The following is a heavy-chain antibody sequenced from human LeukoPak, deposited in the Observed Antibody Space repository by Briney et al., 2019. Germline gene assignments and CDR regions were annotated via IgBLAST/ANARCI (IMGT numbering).Heavy chain of an antibody. CDR3: ARVKYYYDSSGYSTTHYFDY. V-gene: IGHV4-39*07. Sequence: SETLSLTCTVSGGSISSSSYYWGWIRQPPGKGLEWIGSIYYSGSTYYNPSLKSRVTISVDTPKNQFSLKLSSVTAADTAVYYCARVKYYYDSSGYSTTHYFDYWGQGTLVTVSS. J-gene: IGHJ4*02. D-gene: IGHD3-22*01. CDR2: IYYSGST. CDR1: GGSISSSSYY.